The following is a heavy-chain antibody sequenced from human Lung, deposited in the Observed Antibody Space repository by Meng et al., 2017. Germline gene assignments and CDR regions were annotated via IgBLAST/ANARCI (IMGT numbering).Heavy chain of an antibody. Sequence: QVQLKQGGAGMLKPSETLSLPCAVYGGSFSGYYWSWIRQPPGKGLEWIGEIIDSGSTNYNPSLKSRVTISVDTSKNQFSLRVTSVTAADRAVYYCVRRTYSSGWYFDYWGQGTLVTVSS. V-gene: IGHV4-34*02. D-gene: IGHD6-19*01. CDR1: GGSFSGYY. CDR3: VRRTYSSGWYFDY. CDR2: IIDSGST. J-gene: IGHJ4*02.